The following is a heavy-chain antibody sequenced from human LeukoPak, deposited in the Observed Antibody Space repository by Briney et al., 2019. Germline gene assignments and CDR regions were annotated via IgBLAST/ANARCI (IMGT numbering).Heavy chain of an antibody. Sequence: SETLSLTCTVSGGSISSHFWSWIRQPPGKGLEWIAYIYYSGSTDYSGSTDYNPSLKSRVTISVDTSKKQFSLKLSSVTAGDTAVYYCARVHYGDYYVLDYWGQGTLVTVSS. V-gene: IGHV4-59*08. J-gene: IGHJ4*02. CDR2: IYYSGSTDYSGST. CDR3: ARVHYGDYYVLDY. CDR1: GGSISSHF. D-gene: IGHD4-17*01.